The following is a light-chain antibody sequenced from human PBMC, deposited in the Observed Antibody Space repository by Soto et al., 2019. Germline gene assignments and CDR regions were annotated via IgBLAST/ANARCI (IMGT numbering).Light chain of an antibody. V-gene: IGKV1-5*01. CDR1: QSIRYY. J-gene: IGKJ1*01. CDR3: QHHNSYSQT. CDR2: GAS. Sequence: DIQLTQSPPTLSASVGDRVTITCRASQSIRYYLAWYQQMPGKAPKLLIYGASSLQSGVPSRFSGSGSGTEFTLTISSLQPDVFATYSCQHHNSYSQTFGQGTKV.